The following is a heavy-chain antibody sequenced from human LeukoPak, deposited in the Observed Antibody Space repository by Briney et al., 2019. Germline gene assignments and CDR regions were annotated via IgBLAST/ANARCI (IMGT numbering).Heavy chain of an antibody. CDR2: ISGYSGHT. D-gene: IGHD2-15*01. CDR1: GYTFTSYD. Sequence: ASLKVSCKASGYTFTSYDISWVRPAPGQGLEWVWWISGYSGHTNYAQNFQGSATMTTDTSTSTAYMELRSLTSDDTAVYYCARNTPSYGSGGSCHYYYGLAVWGEGTTASLSS. CDR3: ARNTPSYGSGGSCHYYYGLAV. V-gene: IGHV1-18*01. J-gene: IGHJ6*01.